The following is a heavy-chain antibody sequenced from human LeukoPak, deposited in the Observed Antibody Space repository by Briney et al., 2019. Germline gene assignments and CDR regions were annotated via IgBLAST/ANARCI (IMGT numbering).Heavy chain of an antibody. V-gene: IGHV4-34*01. J-gene: IGHJ4*02. D-gene: IGHD3-10*01. CDR2: INHSGST. CDR1: AGSFSAYY. CDR3: ASRSHGSGSSNNALGD. Sequence: SETLSLTCPVYAGSFSAYYWSWIRQPSGKGLEWLGEINHSGSTNYNPSLKSRVTISVDTSKNQFSLKLSSVTAADTAVYYCASRSHGSGSSNNALGDWGQGTLVAVSS.